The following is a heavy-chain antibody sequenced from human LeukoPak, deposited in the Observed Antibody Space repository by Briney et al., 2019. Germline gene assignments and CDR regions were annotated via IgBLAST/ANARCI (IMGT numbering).Heavy chain of an antibody. Sequence: PGGSLRLSCAASGFSFSTYSMNWVRQAPRKGLEWVSLIYPGGDTTYYADSVKGRFTISRDNSKNTLYLQMYSLRAEDTAVYYCAKDQRPDSGFDIDSWGRGTLVIVSS. CDR2: IYPGGDTT. CDR3: AKDQRPDSGFDIDS. V-gene: IGHV3-23*03. D-gene: IGHD5-12*01. CDR1: GFSFSTYS. J-gene: IGHJ4*02.